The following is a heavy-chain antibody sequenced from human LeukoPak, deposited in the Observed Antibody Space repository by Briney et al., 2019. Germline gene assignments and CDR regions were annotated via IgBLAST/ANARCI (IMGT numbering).Heavy chain of an antibody. J-gene: IGHJ4*02. CDR2: IFYSGVT. CDR1: GGSVSNSDYY. V-gene: IGHV4-39*01. CDR3: AKSCTITSCPVEY. Sequence: SETLSLTCAVSGGSVSNSDYYWGWIRQPPGKGLEWIGSIFYSGVTYYNPSLESRVTISVDTSKNQFSLNLNSVTAADTAVYYCAKSCTITSCPVEYWGQGTLVTVSS. D-gene: IGHD2-2*01.